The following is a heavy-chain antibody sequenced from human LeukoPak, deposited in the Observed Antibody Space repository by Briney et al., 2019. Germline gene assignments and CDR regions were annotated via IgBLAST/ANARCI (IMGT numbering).Heavy chain of an antibody. CDR1: GYTFVSYT. J-gene: IGHJ5*02. CDR3: ARDEWGRIAAAGSPGLFDP. D-gene: IGHD6-13*01. Sequence: ASVKVSCKTSGYTFVSYTLHWVRQAPGQRLEWMGWINAGNGNTKFSQKFQGRVTFTRDTSASTAYMELRSLRSEDTAMYYCARDEWGRIAAAGSPGLFDPWGQGTLVTVSS. CDR2: INAGNGNT. V-gene: IGHV1-3*01.